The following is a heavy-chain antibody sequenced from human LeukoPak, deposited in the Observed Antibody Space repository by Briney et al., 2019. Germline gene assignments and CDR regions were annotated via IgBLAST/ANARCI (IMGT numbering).Heavy chain of an antibody. Sequence: GGSLRLSCAASGFTFSDYYMSWIRQAPGKGLEWVSYISSSSSYTNYADSVKGRFTISRDNAKNSLYLQMNSLRAEDTAVYYCARAAVKHYGSSGYQDYWGQGTLVTVSS. CDR3: ARAAVKHYGSSGYQDY. J-gene: IGHJ4*02. D-gene: IGHD3-22*01. CDR2: ISSSSSYT. CDR1: GFTFSDYY. V-gene: IGHV3-11*06.